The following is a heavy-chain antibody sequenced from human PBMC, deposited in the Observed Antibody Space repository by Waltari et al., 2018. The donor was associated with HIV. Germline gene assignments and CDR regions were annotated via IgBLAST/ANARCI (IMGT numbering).Heavy chain of an antibody. J-gene: IGHJ4*02. Sequence: EVQLVESGGGLVQPGGSLRLSCAASGFTFSSYSMNWVRQAPGKGLGLISYISSSSSTIYNADSVKGRFTVSRDNAKNSLYLQMNSLRDEDTAVYYCARGSARLWDFDYWGQGTLVTVSS. CDR2: ISSSSSTI. V-gene: IGHV3-48*02. D-gene: IGHD7-27*01. CDR3: ARGSARLWDFDY. CDR1: GFTFSSYS.